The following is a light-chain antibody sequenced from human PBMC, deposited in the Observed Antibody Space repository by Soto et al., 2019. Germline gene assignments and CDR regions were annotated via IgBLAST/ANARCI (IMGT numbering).Light chain of an antibody. J-gene: IGKJ1*01. CDR1: QSVSSSY. CDR3: QQYGSSPRT. CDR2: GAS. Sequence: EIVLTHSPGTLSLSPGERATLSCRASQSVSSSYLAWYQQKPGQAPRLLIYGASSRATGIPDRFSGSESGTDFTLTISRLEPEDVAVYYCQQYGSSPRTFGQGTKVEIK. V-gene: IGKV3-20*01.